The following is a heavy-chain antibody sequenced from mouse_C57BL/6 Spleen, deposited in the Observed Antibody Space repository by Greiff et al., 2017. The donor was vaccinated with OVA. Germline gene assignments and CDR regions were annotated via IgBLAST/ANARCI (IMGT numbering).Heavy chain of an antibody. Sequence: VQLQQSGAELVRPGASVKLSCTASGFNIKDYYMHWVKQRPEQGLEWIGRIDPEDGDTEYAPKFQGKATMTADTSSNTAYLQLSSLTSEDTAVYYCTSYYSNYTPFAYWGQGTLVTVSA. J-gene: IGHJ3*01. V-gene: IGHV14-1*01. CDR1: GFNIKDYY. CDR2: IDPEDGDT. D-gene: IGHD2-5*01. CDR3: TSYYSNYTPFAY.